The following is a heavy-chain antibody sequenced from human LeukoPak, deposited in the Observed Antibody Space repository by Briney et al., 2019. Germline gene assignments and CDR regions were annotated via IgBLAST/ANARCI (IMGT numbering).Heavy chain of an antibody. CDR2: ISSSSSTI. J-gene: IGHJ3*02. D-gene: IGHD3-9*01. Sequence: GGSLRLSCAASGFTFSSYSMNWVRQAPGKGLEWVSYISSSSSTIYYADSVKGRFTISRDNAKNSLYLQMNSLRAEDTAVYYCASPARDILAYDAFDIWGQGTMVTVSS. V-gene: IGHV3-48*04. CDR1: GFTFSSYS. CDR3: ASPARDILAYDAFDI.